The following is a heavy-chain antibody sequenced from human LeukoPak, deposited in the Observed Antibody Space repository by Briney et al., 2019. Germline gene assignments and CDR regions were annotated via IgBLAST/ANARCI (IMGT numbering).Heavy chain of an antibody. V-gene: IGHV4-39*01. CDR2: IYYSGST. CDR1: GASISSSSYY. J-gene: IGHJ4*02. CDR3: ASPYFDY. Sequence: SETLSLTCTVSGASISSSSYYWGWIRQPPGKGLEWIGSIYYSGSTYYNPSLKSRVTISLDTSINQFSLKLSSVTAADTAVYYCASPYFDYWGQGTLVTVSS.